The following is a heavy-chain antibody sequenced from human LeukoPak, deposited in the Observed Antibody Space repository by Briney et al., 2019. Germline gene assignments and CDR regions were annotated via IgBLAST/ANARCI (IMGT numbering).Heavy chain of an antibody. Sequence: GGSLRLSCAASGFTFSSHDMHWVRQPTGKDLEWVSVIGTAGNTYYADSVKGRFTISRENAKNSLYLQMDNLRAGDTAVYYCARSKSYSSGWTDFDYWGQGTLVAVSS. CDR2: IGTAGNT. CDR3: ARSKSYSSGWTDFDY. D-gene: IGHD6-19*01. CDR1: GFTFSSHD. J-gene: IGHJ4*02. V-gene: IGHV3-13*01.